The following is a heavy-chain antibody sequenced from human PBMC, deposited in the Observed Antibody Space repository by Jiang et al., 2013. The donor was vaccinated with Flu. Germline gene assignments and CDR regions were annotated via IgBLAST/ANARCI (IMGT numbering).Heavy chain of an antibody. D-gene: IGHD2/OR15-2a*01. CDR3: ASFYTSGY. CDR2: IKTDGSNT. V-gene: IGHV3-74*01. J-gene: IGHJ4*02. CDR1: GFTFSTYW. Sequence: VQLVESGGGFVQPGGSLRLSCAASGFTFSTYWMHWVRQAPGKGLVWVSRIKTDGSNTDYADSVKGRFTISRDNAKNTLYLQMNSLRAEDTAVYYCASFYTSGYWGQGTLVTVSS.